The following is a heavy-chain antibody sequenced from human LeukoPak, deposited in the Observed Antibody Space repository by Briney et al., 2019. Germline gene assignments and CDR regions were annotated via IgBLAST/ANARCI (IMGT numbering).Heavy chain of an antibody. CDR3: ARSGDQDLYYYMDV. D-gene: IGHD4-17*01. CDR1: GGTFSSYA. Sequence: SVKVSRKASGGTFSSYAISWVRQAPGQGLEWMGGIIPIFGTANYAQKFQGRVTITTDESTSTAYMELSSLRSEDTAVYYCARSGDQDLYYYMDVWGKGTRSPSP. J-gene: IGHJ6*03. V-gene: IGHV1-69*05. CDR2: IIPIFGTA.